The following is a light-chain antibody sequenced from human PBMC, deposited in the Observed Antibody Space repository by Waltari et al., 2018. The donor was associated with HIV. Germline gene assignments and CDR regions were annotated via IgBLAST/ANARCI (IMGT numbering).Light chain of an antibody. CDR3: QSYPASLTVSLI. V-gene: IGLV1-40*01. J-gene: IGLJ2*01. CDR1: SSNIGAGYD. Sequence: QSVLTQPPSVSGAPGQRVTISCTGNSSNIGAGYDVHWYQQLPGKAPKLLISVNTSRPAGVPDRCSGSKSGTSASRAITGLRAEDEADYYCQSYPASLTVSLIFGGGTRLTVL. CDR2: VNT.